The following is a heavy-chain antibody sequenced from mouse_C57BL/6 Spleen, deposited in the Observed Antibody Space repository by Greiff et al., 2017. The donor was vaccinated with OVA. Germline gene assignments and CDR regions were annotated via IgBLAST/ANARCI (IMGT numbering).Heavy chain of an antibody. D-gene: IGHD2-1*01. V-gene: IGHV1-39*01. Sequence: VQLQQSGPELVKPGASVKISCKASGYSFTDYNMNWVKQSNGKSLEWIGVINPNYGTPSYNQKFKGKATLTVDKSSSTAYMQLNSLTSEDSAVYYGARTGNSAYYFDYWGQGTTRTVSS. CDR2: INPNYGTP. J-gene: IGHJ2*01. CDR3: ARTGNSAYYFDY. CDR1: GYSFTDYN.